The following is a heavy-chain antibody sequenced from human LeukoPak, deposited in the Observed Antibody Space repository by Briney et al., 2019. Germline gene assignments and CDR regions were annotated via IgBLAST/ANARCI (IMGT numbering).Heavy chain of an antibody. CDR2: SSHSGST. CDR1: GGSINSGSYS. J-gene: IGHJ4*02. D-gene: IGHD3-3*01. V-gene: IGHV4-30-2*01. Sequence: PSETLSLTCAVSGGSINSGSYSWSWIRQPPGKGLEWIGESSHSGSTNYNPSLKSRVTISVDTSKNQFSLKLSSVTAADTAVYYCAGYDFWSGVVYWGQGTLVTVSS. CDR3: AGYDFWSGVVY.